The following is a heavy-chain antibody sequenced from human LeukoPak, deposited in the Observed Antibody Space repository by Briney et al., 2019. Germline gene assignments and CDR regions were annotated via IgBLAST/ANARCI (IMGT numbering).Heavy chain of an antibody. J-gene: IGHJ2*01. D-gene: IGHD4-23*01. Sequence: SETLSLTCTVSGGSISSYYWSWIRQPPGKGLEWIGYIYYSGSTNYNPSLKSRVTISVDTSKNQFSLKLSSVTAADTAVYYCARNYGGPYWYFDLWGHGTLVTVSS. CDR1: GGSISSYY. V-gene: IGHV4-59*01. CDR2: IYYSGST. CDR3: ARNYGGPYWYFDL.